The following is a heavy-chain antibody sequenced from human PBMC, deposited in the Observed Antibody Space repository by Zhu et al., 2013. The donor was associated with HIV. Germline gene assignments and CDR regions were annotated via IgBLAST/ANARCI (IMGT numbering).Heavy chain of an antibody. Sequence: QVQLVQSGAEVKKPGASVKVSCKSSGYTFTKYAMHWVRQAPGQRLEWVGWINVGDGNTRYSQKLQGRVTIFSDTSASTAYMELSSLRSEDTAVYYCATRSSDFLYGSDVWGQGDHGHRLL. CDR2: INVGDGNT. V-gene: IGHV1-3*01. D-gene: IGHD6-19*01. J-gene: IGHJ6*02. CDR3: ATRSSDFLYGSDV. CDR1: GYTFTKYA.